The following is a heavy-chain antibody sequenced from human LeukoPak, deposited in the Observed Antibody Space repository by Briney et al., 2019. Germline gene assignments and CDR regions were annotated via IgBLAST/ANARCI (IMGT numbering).Heavy chain of an antibody. Sequence: PSETLSLTCTVSGGSISSYYWSWIRQPPGKGLEWIGYIYYSGSTNYNPSLKSRVTISVDTSKTQFSLKLSSVTAADTAVYYCARALPYYYGSGNYYNGAFDIWGQGTMVTVSS. J-gene: IGHJ3*02. CDR3: ARALPYYYGSGNYYNGAFDI. D-gene: IGHD3-10*01. CDR1: GGSISSYY. V-gene: IGHV4-59*12. CDR2: IYYSGST.